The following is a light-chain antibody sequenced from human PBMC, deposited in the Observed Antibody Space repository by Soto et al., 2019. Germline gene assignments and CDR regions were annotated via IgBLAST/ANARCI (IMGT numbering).Light chain of an antibody. J-gene: IGLJ1*01. Sequence: QSSLTQPASVSGSPGQSITISCTGTSSDVGAYNYVAWYQHHPGKVPKLMIYDVTNRPSGVSGRFSGSKSGNTASLTISGLQAEDEADYYCSSYTSSRTLVFGSGTKLTVL. CDR1: SSDVGAYNY. CDR3: SSYTSSRTLV. V-gene: IGLV2-14*03. CDR2: DVT.